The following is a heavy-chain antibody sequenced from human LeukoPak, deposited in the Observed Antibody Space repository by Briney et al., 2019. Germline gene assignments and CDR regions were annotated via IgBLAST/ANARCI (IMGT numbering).Heavy chain of an antibody. CDR2: IYSGGTT. J-gene: IGHJ4*02. D-gene: IGHD1/OR15-1a*01. CDR1: GFIASSNY. CDR3: ATGGRSGVALEQ. V-gene: IGHV3-53*01. Sequence: GGSLRLSCVVSGFIASSNYMSWVRQAPGKGLEWISLIYSGGTTYYADSVMGRFTISRDNSKTTLFLQMNSLKAEDTAVYYCATGGRSGVALEQWGQGTLVTVSS.